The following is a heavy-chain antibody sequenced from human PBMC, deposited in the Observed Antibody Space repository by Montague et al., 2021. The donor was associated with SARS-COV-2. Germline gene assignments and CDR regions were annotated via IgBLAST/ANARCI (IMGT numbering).Heavy chain of an antibody. J-gene: IGHJ4*02. CDR2: TYYRSRWSN. V-gene: IGHV6-1*01. CDR3: ARDLGDY. CDR1: GDSVSSNSAT. Sequence: CAISGDSVSSNSATWHWIRQSPSRGLEWLGRTYYRSRWSNDYAVSVRSRIIINPDTSTNQFSLQLSSVTPEDTAVYYCARDLGDYWGQGTLVTVSS.